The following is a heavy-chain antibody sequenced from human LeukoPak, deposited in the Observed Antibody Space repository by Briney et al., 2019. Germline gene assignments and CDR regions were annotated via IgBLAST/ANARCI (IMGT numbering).Heavy chain of an antibody. D-gene: IGHD1-26*01. CDR3: ARGSSYYYYYMDV. Sequence: SETLSLTCSVSGGSISSYYWTWIRQPPGKGLEWIGYIYYSGGTNSNPSLKSRVTISVDTSKNQFSLKLSSVTAADTAVYYCARGSSYYYYYMDVWGKGTTVTVSS. CDR2: IYYSGGT. V-gene: IGHV4-59*01. J-gene: IGHJ6*03. CDR1: GGSISSYY.